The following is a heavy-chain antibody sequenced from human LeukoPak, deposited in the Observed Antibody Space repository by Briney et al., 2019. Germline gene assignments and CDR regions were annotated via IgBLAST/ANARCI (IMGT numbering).Heavy chain of an antibody. Sequence: SVKVSFKASGGTFSSYAISWVRQAPGQGLEWMGGIIPIFGTANYAQKFQGRVTITADESTSTAYMELSSLRSEDTAVYYCARGHYDFWKEGFDPWGQGTLVTVSS. CDR1: GGTFSSYA. D-gene: IGHD3-3*01. J-gene: IGHJ5*02. V-gene: IGHV1-69*13. CDR3: ARGHYDFWKEGFDP. CDR2: IIPIFGTA.